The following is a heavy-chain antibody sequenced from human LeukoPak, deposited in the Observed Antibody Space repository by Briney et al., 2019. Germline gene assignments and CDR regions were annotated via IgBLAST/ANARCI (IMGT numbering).Heavy chain of an antibody. CDR1: GGTVSSYA. J-gene: IGHJ5*02. Sequence: SVKVSCKASGGTVSSYAISWVRQAPGQGLEWMGGIIPIFGTANYAQKFQGRVTITADESTSTAYMELSSLRSEDTAVYYCAREYCSSTSCNSDWFDPWGQGTLVTVSS. CDR3: AREYCSSTSCNSDWFDP. CDR2: IIPIFGTA. D-gene: IGHD2-2*01. V-gene: IGHV1-69*01.